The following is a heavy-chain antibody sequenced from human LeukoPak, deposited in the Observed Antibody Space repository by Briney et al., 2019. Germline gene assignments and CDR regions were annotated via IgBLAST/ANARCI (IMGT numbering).Heavy chain of an antibody. Sequence: SGGSLRLSRAASGFTFDDYAMHWVRQGSGKGLEWVSGISWNSGRIGYADSVKGRFTISRDNAKNSLYLQMNSLRAEDTALYYCAKGANQLLLRDWFDPWGQGTLVTVSS. V-gene: IGHV3-9*01. D-gene: IGHD2-2*01. CDR1: GFTFDDYA. CDR2: ISWNSGRI. J-gene: IGHJ5*02. CDR3: AKGANQLLLRDWFDP.